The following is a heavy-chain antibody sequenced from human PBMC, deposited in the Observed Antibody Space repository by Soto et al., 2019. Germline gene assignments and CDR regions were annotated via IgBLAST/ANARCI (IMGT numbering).Heavy chain of an antibody. Sequence: EVQLVESGGGLVQPGGSLRVSCAASGFTFSRYSMNWVRQAPGKGLEWLSYIDTSSDTRYYADSVKGRFIISRDNAKNSLYLQMNSLRDEDTAVYYCARGGVATIFGDSWGQGTLVTVSS. D-gene: IGHD5-12*01. CDR1: GFTFSRYS. CDR2: IDTSSDTR. CDR3: ARGGVATIFGDS. J-gene: IGHJ4*02. V-gene: IGHV3-48*02.